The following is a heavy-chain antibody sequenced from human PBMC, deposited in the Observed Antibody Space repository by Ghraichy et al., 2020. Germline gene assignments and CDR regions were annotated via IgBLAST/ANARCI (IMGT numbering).Heavy chain of an antibody. CDR3: ARVGGIAVAGFDY. Sequence: SETLSLTCTVSGGSISSGDYYWSWIRQPPGKGLEWIGYIYYSGSTYYNPSLKSRVTISVDTSKNQFSLKLSSVTAADTAVYYCARVGGIAVAGFDYWGQGTLVTVSS. J-gene: IGHJ4*02. CDR1: GGSISSGDYY. V-gene: IGHV4-30-4*01. D-gene: IGHD6-19*01. CDR2: IYYSGST.